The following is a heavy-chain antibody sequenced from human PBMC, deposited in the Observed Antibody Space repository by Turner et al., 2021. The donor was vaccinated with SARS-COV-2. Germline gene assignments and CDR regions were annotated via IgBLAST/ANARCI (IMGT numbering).Heavy chain of an antibody. CDR3: VKEFGDYVDY. V-gene: IGHV3-30*18. CDR1: GFTFSSYG. D-gene: IGHD3-16*01. CDR2: ITYDGNNK. Sequence: QVQLVASGGGVVQSGRPLRLSCAASGFTFSSYGMHWVRQAPGKGLEWVAVITYDGNNKFYADSGKDRFTISRGNSKNTLYLQMNSLRAEDTAVYYCVKEFGDYVDYWGQGTLVTVSS. J-gene: IGHJ4*01.